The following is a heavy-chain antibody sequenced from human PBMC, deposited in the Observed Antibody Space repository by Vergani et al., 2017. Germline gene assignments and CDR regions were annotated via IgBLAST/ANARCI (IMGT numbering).Heavy chain of an antibody. D-gene: IGHD3-22*01. CDR2: ISYDGSNK. V-gene: IGHV3-30*18. CDR1: GFTFSSYS. J-gene: IGHJ3*02. Sequence: VQLVESGGGLVKPGGSLRLSCAASGFTFSSYSMNWVRQAPGKGLEWVAVISYDGSNKYYADSVKGRFTISRDNSKNTLYLQMNSLRAEDTAVYYCAKDVGSSGYYDAFDIWGQGTMVTVSS. CDR3: AKDVGSSGYYDAFDI.